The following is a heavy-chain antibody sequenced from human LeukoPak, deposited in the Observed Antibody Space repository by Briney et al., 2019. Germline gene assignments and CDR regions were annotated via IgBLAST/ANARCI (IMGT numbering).Heavy chain of an antibody. Sequence: ASVKVSCKASGYTFTSYDINWVRQATGQGLEWMGWMNPNSGNTGYAQKFQGRVTMTRNTSKSTAYMELSSLRSEDTAVYYCARGIGGEAFWCGYNWFDPWGQGTLVTVSS. CDR1: GYTFTSYD. J-gene: IGHJ5*02. CDR2: MNPNSGNT. D-gene: IGHD3-3*01. V-gene: IGHV1-8*01. CDR3: ARGIGGEAFWCGYNWFDP.